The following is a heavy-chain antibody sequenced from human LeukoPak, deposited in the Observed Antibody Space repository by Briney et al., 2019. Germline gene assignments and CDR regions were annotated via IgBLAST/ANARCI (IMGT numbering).Heavy chain of an antibody. CDR2: IKEDGSKT. V-gene: IGHV3-7*01. D-gene: IGHD3-22*01. J-gene: IGHJ4*02. Sequence: PGGSLILSCVASGFTFNTHWVSWVRQAPGKGLEWVANIKEDGSKTDYVDSVKGRFTISRDNAKNSVFLQMNSLRAEDTAVYYCAPQTMILVLGGQGTLVTVSS. CDR1: GFTFNTHW. CDR3: APQTMILVL.